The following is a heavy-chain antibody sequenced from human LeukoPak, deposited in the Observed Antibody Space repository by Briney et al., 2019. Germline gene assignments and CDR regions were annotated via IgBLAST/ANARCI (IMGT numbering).Heavy chain of an antibody. D-gene: IGHD5-18*01. V-gene: IGHV4-39*07. Sequence: SETLSLTCTVSGGSISNSSYYWGWIRQPPGKGLEWIGSIYYSGSTYYNPSLKSRVTISVDTSKNQFSLKLSSVTAADTAVYYCAREVRGYSYGHYYYYYYYMDVWGKGTTVTVSS. CDR2: IYYSGST. CDR1: GGSISNSSYY. CDR3: AREVRGYSYGHYYYYYYYMDV. J-gene: IGHJ6*03.